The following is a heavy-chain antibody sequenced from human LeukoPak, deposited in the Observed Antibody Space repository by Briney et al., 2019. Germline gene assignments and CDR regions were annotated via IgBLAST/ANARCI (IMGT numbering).Heavy chain of an antibody. D-gene: IGHD3-22*01. V-gene: IGHV4-4*07. CDR3: ARVSNSCYDSSGYYLCYFDY. J-gene: IGHJ4*02. Sequence: SETLSLTCTVSGASISGYYWSWIRQPAGKGLEWIGRIFTSGSTNYNPSLKSRVSISVDKSKNQLSLKLTSVTAADTAVYYCARVSNSCYDSSGYYLCYFDYWGQGALVTVSS. CDR1: GASISGYY. CDR2: IFTSGST.